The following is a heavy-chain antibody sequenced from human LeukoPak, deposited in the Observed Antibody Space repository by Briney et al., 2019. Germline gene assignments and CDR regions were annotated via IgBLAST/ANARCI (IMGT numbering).Heavy chain of an antibody. CDR2: IYYSGST. D-gene: IGHD2-15*01. CDR1: GGSISSYY. J-gene: IGHJ4*02. V-gene: IGHV4-59*01. CDR3: ARVYCSGGSCYDGIIDY. Sequence: PSETLSLTCTVSGGSISSYYWSWIRQPPGKGLEWIGYIYYSGSTNYNPSLKSRVTISVDTSKNQFSLKLSSVTAAYTAVYYCARVYCSGGSCYDGIIDYWGQGNLVTVSS.